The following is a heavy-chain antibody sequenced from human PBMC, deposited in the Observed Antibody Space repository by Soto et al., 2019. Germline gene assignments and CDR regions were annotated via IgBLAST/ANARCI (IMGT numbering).Heavy chain of an antibody. CDR1: GYTFTGYY. J-gene: IGHJ5*02. D-gene: IGHD2-15*01. Sequence: GASVKVSCKASGYTFTGYYMHWVRQAPGQGLEWMGWINPNSGGTNYAQKFQGWVTMTRDTSISTAYMELSRLRSDDTAVYYCARDRGRVVVAASFWFDPWGQGTLVTVSS. V-gene: IGHV1-2*04. CDR3: ARDRGRVVVAASFWFDP. CDR2: INPNSGGT.